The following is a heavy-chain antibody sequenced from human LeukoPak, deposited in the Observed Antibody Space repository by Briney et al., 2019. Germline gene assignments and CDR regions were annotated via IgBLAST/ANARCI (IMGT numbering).Heavy chain of an antibody. Sequence: PGGSLRLSCVASGFTFSTYGMHWVRQAPGKGLEWVAVISSDGSNKYYADSVKGRFTISRDNSKNTLYLQMNSLRAEDTAVYYCARDLRTTILHGSYYGMDVWGQGTTVTVSS. D-gene: IGHD1/OR15-1a*01. J-gene: IGHJ6*02. V-gene: IGHV3-30*03. CDR1: GFTFSTYG. CDR2: ISSDGSNK. CDR3: ARDLRTTILHGSYYGMDV.